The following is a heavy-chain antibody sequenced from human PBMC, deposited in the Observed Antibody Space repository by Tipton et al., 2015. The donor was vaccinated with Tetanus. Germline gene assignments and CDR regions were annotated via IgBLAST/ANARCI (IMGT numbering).Heavy chain of an antibody. CDR3: ARDQARGARGWNYFDY. V-gene: IGHV4-31*03. Sequence: TLSFTCTVSGGSISSGGYYWSWIRQHPGKGLEWIGDIYYSGSTYYTPSLKSRVTISVDTSKNQFSLKLNSVTAADTAVYYCARDQARGARGWNYFDYWGQGALVTVSS. J-gene: IGHJ4*02. CDR2: IYYSGST. D-gene: IGHD1-26*01. CDR1: GGSISSGGYY.